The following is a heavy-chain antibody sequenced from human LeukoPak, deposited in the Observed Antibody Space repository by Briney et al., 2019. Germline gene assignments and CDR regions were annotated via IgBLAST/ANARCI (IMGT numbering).Heavy chain of an antibody. Sequence: DILLPTSAFYFGSISCDFWCLIRQPPGKGLWWFGKINHSGSTNYNPSLKGRFTISRDTSKNQFSLKLSSLSAEDTAVYYCARGGSSGWYFLFYWGPGTLVPVFS. CDR1: FGSISCDF. V-gene: IGHV4-34*01. J-gene: IGHJ4*02. CDR3: ARGGSSGWYFLFY. CDR2: INHSGST. D-gene: IGHD6-19*01.